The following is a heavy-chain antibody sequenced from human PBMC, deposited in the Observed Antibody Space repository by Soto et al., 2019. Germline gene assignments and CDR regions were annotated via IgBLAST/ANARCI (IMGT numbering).Heavy chain of an antibody. J-gene: IGHJ4*02. CDR3: ARGLRDYDSSGYDYYFDY. CDR1: GGSISSGDYY. V-gene: IGHV4-30-4*01. D-gene: IGHD3-22*01. CDR2: IYYSGST. Sequence: QVQLQESGPGLVKPSQTLSLTCTVSGGSISSGDYYWSWIRQPPGKGLEWIGYIYYSGSTYYNPSLKSRVTISVDTSKNQFSLKLSSVTAADTAVYYCARGLRDYDSSGYDYYFDYWGQGTLVTVSS.